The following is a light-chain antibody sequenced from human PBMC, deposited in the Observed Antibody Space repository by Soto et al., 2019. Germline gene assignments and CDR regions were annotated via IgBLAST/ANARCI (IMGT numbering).Light chain of an antibody. CDR2: EVS. CDR3: SSYTSSSTLV. V-gene: IGLV2-14*01. J-gene: IGLJ1*01. CDR1: SSDVGGYNY. Sequence: SALTQPASVSGSPGQSITISCTGTSSDVGGYNYVSWYQQHPGKAPKLMIYEVSNRPSGVSNRFSGSKSGNTASRTISGHQAEDEADYYCSSYTSSSTLVFGTGTKLTVL.